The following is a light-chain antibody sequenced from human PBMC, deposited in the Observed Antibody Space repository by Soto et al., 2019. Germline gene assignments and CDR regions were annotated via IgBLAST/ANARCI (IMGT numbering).Light chain of an antibody. J-gene: IGKJ1*01. CDR1: QTVRSNY. V-gene: IGKV3-20*01. CDR3: QQYGTSPRT. Sequence: EIVLTQSPGTLSLSPGDRATLSCRASQTVRSNYLAWYQQKPGQTPRLLIYGASNRATDIPDRFSGSGSGTDFTLTISRLEPEDFGMYYCQQYGTSPRTFGQGTKVE. CDR2: GAS.